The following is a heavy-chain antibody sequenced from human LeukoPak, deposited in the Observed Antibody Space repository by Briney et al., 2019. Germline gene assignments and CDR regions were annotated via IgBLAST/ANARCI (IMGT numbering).Heavy chain of an antibody. Sequence: SETLSLTCAVYGESFVGYYWSWIRQLPGKGLEWIGEINYTGSTNYNPSLKSRISMSVDTSKNQFSVNLNSVTAADAAFYYCARRRIPATITGSRLSSRFDSWGQGTLVTVSS. CDR2: INYTGST. J-gene: IGHJ1*01. V-gene: IGHV4-34*01. CDR1: GESFVGYY. D-gene: IGHD5-12*01. CDR3: ARRRIPATITGSRLSSRFDS.